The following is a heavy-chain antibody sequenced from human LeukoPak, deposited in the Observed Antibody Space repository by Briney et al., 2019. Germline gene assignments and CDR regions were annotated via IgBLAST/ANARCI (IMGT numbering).Heavy chain of an antibody. Sequence: PSETLSLTCTVSGGSISSYYWSWLRQPPGKGLEWIGYIYYSGSTNYNPSLKSRVTISVDTSKNQFSLKLSSVTAADTAVYYCARCSSGWYEIWFDPWGQGTLVTVSS. CDR2: IYYSGST. CDR3: ARCSSGWYEIWFDP. CDR1: GGSISSYY. V-gene: IGHV4-59*01. J-gene: IGHJ5*02. D-gene: IGHD6-19*01.